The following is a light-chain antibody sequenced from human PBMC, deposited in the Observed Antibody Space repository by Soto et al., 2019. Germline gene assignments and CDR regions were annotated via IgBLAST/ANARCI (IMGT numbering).Light chain of an antibody. Sequence: QSALTQPPSASGSPGQSVAISCTGTSSDVGGYNFVSWYQQHPGKAPKLMIYEVNKRPSGVPDRFSGSKSGNTASLTVSGLQAEDEADYYCSSYAGNTDWVFGGGTKVTVL. CDR1: SSDVGGYNF. CDR2: EVN. CDR3: SSYAGNTDWV. J-gene: IGLJ3*02. V-gene: IGLV2-8*01.